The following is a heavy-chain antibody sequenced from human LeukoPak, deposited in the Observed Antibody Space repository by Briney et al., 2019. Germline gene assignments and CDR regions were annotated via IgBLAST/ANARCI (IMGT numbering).Heavy chain of an antibody. Sequence: SETLSLTCTVSGVSMSACYWTWIRQPPGKGLEWIGYIHHSGSTNYNPSLRSRVTISVDTSKNQFSLKLSAATAADTAVYYCAGDYGGFEGVMDVWGQGITVTVSS. V-gene: IGHV4-59*08. CDR2: IHHSGST. CDR1: GVSMSACY. D-gene: IGHD4-23*01. J-gene: IGHJ6*02. CDR3: AGDYGGFEGVMDV.